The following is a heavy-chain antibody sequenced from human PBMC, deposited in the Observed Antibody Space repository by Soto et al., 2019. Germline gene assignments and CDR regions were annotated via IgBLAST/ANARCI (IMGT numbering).Heavy chain of an antibody. CDR2: IIPILGIA. CDR3: ARDGGGLYASFDY. J-gene: IGHJ4*02. Sequence: QVQLVQSGAEVKKPGSSEKISCKASGGTFSSYTISWVQQAPGQGLEWMGRIIPILGIANYAQKFQGRVTITAHKSTSTAYMELRSLTSEDTALYYCARDGGGLYASFDYWGQGTLVTVSS. V-gene: IGHV1-69*08. CDR1: GGTFSSYT. D-gene: IGHD2-8*01.